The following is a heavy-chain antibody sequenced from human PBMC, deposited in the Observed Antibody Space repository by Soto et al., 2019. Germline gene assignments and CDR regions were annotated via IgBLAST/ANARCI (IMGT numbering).Heavy chain of an antibody. V-gene: IGHV4-34*01. CDR3: AREGYCSGGSCYSSFDY. J-gene: IGHJ4*02. CDR2: INHSGST. Sequence: SETLSLTCAVYGGSFSGYYWSWIRQPPGKGLEWIGEINHSGSTNYNPSLKSRVTISVDTSKNQFSLQLSSVTAADTAVYYCAREGYCSGGSCYSSFDYWGQGTLVTVSS. CDR1: GGSFSGYY. D-gene: IGHD2-15*01.